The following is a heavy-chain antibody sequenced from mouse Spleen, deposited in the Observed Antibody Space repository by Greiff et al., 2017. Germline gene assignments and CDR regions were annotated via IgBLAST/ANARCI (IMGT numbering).Heavy chain of an antibody. V-gene: IGHV2-4-1*01. Sequence: VKLVESGPGLVPPSQSLSITCTVSGFSLTSYGVHWVRQSPGKGLEWLGVIWSGGSTDYNAAFISRLSISKDNSKSQVFFKMNSLQADDTAIYYCASYDYDGAWFAYWGQGTLVTVSA. J-gene: IGHJ3*01. D-gene: IGHD2-4*01. CDR3: ASYDYDGAWFAY. CDR1: GFSLTSYG. CDR2: IWSGGST.